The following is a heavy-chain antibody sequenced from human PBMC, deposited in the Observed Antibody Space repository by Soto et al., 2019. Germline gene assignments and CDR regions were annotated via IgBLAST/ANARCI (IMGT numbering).Heavy chain of an antibody. D-gene: IGHD1-1*01. CDR3: AREPATAKPEGVDF. V-gene: IGHV1-2*02. CDR2: INPNSGGT. J-gene: IGHJ4*02. Sequence: ASVKVSCKASGYTFSDYYIHRVRQAPGQGLEWMGWINPNSGGTKYAPKFQGGVTMTRDTSITTAYMELSRLRSGDTAVYYCAREPATAKPEGVDFWGQGTLVTVSA. CDR1: GYTFSDYY.